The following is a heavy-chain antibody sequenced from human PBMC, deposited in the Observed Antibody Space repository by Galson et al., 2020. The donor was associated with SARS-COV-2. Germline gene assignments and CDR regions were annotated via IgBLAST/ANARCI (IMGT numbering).Heavy chain of an antibody. CDR2: ITHSGST. CDR1: GESFSGYY. J-gene: IGHJ5*02. CDR3: ASIEMRGSYPLNWFDP. V-gene: IGHV4-34*01. Sequence: SETLSLTCAVYGESFSGYYWNWIRQPPGKGLAWIGEITHSGSTNYNPSLKSRVTISVDTSKNQFSLKLSSVTAADTAVYYCASIEMRGSYPLNWFDPWGQGTLVTVSS. D-gene: IGHD3-16*02.